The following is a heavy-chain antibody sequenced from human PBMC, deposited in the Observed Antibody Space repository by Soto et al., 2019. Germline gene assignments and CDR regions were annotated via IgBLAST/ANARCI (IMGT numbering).Heavy chain of an antibody. CDR1: GDSVSSSY. CDR2: VYYSGST. CDR3: ARVKYGYYDTSGYQYYFDY. J-gene: IGHJ4*02. D-gene: IGHD3-22*01. Sequence: SETLSLTCTVSGDSVSSSYWSWIRQPPGKGLEWIGHVYYSGSTNYNPSLKSRVTISLDTSGNQFSLKLSSATAADTAVYYCARVKYGYYDTSGYQYYFDYWGQGTLVTVSS. V-gene: IGHV4-59*02.